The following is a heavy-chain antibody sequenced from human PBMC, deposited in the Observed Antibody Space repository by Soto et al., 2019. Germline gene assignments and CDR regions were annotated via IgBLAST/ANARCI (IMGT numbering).Heavy chain of an antibody. V-gene: IGHV3-33*01. D-gene: IGHD6-13*01. CDR2: IWYDGSNK. J-gene: IGHJ4*02. Sequence: GGSLRLSCAASGFTFSSYAMHWVRQAPGKGLEWVAVIWYDGSNKYYADSVKGRFTLSRDHSKNTLYLQMNSLRAEDTAVYYCARALGSYSSSWSKDYWGQGTLVTVS. CDR1: GFTFSSYA. CDR3: ARALGSYSSSWSKDY.